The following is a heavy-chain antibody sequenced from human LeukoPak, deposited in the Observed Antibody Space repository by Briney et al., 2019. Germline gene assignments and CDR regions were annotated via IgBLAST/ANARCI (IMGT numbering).Heavy chain of an antibody. V-gene: IGHV3-13*01. CDR2: IDTAGDT. D-gene: IGHD4-23*01. Sequence: GGSLRLSCAASGFTFSTYDMHWVRQATGKGLEWVSAIDTAGDTYYPGSVKGRFTISRDNAKNSLYLQMNSLRAEDTAVYYCARETVVTDAFDIWGQGTMVTVSS. CDR3: ARETVVTDAFDI. CDR1: GFTFSTYD. J-gene: IGHJ3*02.